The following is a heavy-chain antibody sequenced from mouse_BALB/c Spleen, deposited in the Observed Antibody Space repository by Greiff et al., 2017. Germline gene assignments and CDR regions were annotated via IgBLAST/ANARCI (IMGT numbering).Heavy chain of an antibody. V-gene: IGHV2-2*02. CDR3: ASKAYGYCDV. D-gene: IGHD6-5*01. Sequence: VKLVESGPGLVQPSQSLSITCTVSGFSLTSYGVHWVRQSPGKGLEWLGVIWSGGSTDYNAAFISRLSISKDNSKSQVFFKMNSLQANDTAIYYCASKAYGYCDVWGAGTTVTVSS. J-gene: IGHJ1*01. CDR1: GFSLTSYG. CDR2: IWSGGST.